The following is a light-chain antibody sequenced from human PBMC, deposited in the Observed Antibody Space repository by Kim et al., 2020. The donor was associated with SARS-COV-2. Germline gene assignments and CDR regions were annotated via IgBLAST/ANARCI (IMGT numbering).Light chain of an antibody. CDR1: QGVGSW. CDR2: SAS. Sequence: DIQMTQSPSSVSAPVGDRVTIICRASQGVGSWLSWYQQKPGKAPQLLIYSASRLQSGVPLRFSGSGSGTDFILTISSLQPEDFATYYCQQTNTFPYTFGQGTKLEI. CDR3: QQTNTFPYT. V-gene: IGKV1D-12*01. J-gene: IGKJ2*01.